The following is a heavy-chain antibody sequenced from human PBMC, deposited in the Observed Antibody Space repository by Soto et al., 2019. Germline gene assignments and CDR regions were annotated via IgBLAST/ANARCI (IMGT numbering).Heavy chain of an antibody. CDR1: GGTFSSYA. V-gene: IGHV1-69*13. Sequence: ASVKVSCKASGGTFSSYAISWVRQAPGQGLEWMGGIIPIFGTANYAQKFQGRVTITADESTSTAYMELSSLRSEDTAVYYCASSPVGARSLSAFDIWGQGTMVTVSS. CDR3: ASSPVGARSLSAFDI. CDR2: IIPIFGTA. J-gene: IGHJ3*02. D-gene: IGHD1-26*01.